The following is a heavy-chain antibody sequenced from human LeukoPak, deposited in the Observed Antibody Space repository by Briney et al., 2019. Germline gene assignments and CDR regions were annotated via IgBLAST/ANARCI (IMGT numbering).Heavy chain of an antibody. Sequence: GGSLRLSCAASGFSFGTYAMSWVRQAPGKGLEWVSGISGSGGSTHYADSVKGRFTISRDNSKNTLYLQMNSLRAEDTAVYYCATEGTRFGEGTDGFDYWGQGTLVTVSS. CDR3: ATEGTRFGEGTDGFDY. CDR2: ISGSGGST. D-gene: IGHD3-10*01. J-gene: IGHJ4*02. CDR1: GFSFGTYA. V-gene: IGHV3-23*01.